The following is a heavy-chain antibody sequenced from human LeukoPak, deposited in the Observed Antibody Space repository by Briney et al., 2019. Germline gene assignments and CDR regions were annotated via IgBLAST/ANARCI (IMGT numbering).Heavy chain of an antibody. J-gene: IGHJ4*02. CDR2: IYYSGST. D-gene: IGHD3-10*01. Sequence: SETLSLTCTVSGGSISSSSYYWGWIRQPPGKGLEWIGSIYYSGSTYYNPSLKSRVTISVDTSKNQFSLKLSSVTAADTAVYYCARSITMVRGVIRDYWGQGTLVTVSS. CDR3: ARSITMVRGVIRDY. CDR1: GGSISSSSYY. V-gene: IGHV4-39*07.